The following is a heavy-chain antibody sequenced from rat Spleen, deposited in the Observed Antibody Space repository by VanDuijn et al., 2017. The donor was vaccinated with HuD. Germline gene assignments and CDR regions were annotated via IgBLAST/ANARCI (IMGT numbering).Heavy chain of an antibody. J-gene: IGHJ2*01. V-gene: IGHV5-29*01. CDR1: GFTFNNYV. CDR2: ISYDGGNT. CDR3: ARRHYGYTDYFDY. D-gene: IGHD1-9*01. Sequence: EVQLVESGGGLVQPGRSLKLSCAVSGFTFNNYVMAWVRQAPTKGLEWVAYISYDGGNTYYRDSVKGRFTISRDNAKSTLSLQMDSLRSEDTATYYCARRHYGYTDYFDYWGQGVMVTVSS.